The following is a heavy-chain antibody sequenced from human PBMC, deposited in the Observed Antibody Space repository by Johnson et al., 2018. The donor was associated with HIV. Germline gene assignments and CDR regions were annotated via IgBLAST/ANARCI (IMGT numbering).Heavy chain of an antibody. CDR3: AREWELLGSAFDI. D-gene: IGHD1-26*01. CDR2: ISYDGSNK. V-gene: IGHV3-30-3*01. J-gene: IGHJ3*02. CDR1: GFTVSTNY. Sequence: QMQLVESGGGLVQPGGSLRLSCASGFTVSTNYMSWVRQAPGKGLEWVAVISYDGSNKYYADSVKGRFTISRDNSKNTLYLQMNSLRAEDTAVYYCAREWELLGSAFDIWGQGTMVTVSS.